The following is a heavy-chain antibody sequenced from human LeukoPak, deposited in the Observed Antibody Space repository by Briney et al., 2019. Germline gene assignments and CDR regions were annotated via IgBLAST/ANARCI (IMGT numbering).Heavy chain of an antibody. CDR1: GFTVSSNY. V-gene: IGHV3-53*01. Sequence: GGSLRLSCAASGFTVSSNYMSWVRQAPGKGLEWVSVIYSGGSTYYADSVKGRFTISRDNAKNSLYLQMNSLRAEDTAVYYCATQGSVAGPFQHWGQGTPVTVSS. J-gene: IGHJ1*01. CDR2: IYSGGST. D-gene: IGHD6-19*01. CDR3: ATQGSVAGPFQH.